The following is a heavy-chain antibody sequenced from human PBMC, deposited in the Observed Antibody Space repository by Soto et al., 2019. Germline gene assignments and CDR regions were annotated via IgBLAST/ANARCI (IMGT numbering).Heavy chain of an antibody. D-gene: IGHD3-16*02. CDR2: MSGSSSTT. CDR3: AKNQEGELPRVIDL. V-gene: IGHV3-23*01. Sequence: EVRLLESGGGLVKPGGSLRLSCATSGLTFSNYAMSWVRQAPGGGLEWVSSMSGSSSTTDYADSVKGRFTISRDRSKNTLYLQMSSLRAEDTAIYYCAKNQEGELPRVIDLWGQGTLVTVSS. J-gene: IGHJ4*02. CDR1: GLTFSNYA.